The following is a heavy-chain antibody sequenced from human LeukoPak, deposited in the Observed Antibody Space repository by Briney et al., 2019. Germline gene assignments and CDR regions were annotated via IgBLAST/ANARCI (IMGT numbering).Heavy chain of an antibody. V-gene: IGHV3-48*03. CDR3: ARGGSTYSRRYFDY. J-gene: IGHJ4*02. CDR1: GFTFSSYE. D-gene: IGHD2-15*01. CDR2: ISSGGGTM. Sequence: GGSLRLSCAASGFTFSSYEMNWVRQAPGEGLEWVSYISSGGGTMFYADSVKGRFTISRDNAKNSLYLQIYSLRAEGTANYYCARGGSTYSRRYFDYWGQGTLVTVSS.